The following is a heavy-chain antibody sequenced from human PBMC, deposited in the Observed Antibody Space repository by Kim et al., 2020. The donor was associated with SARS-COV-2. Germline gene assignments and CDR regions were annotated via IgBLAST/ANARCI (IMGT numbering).Heavy chain of an antibody. V-gene: IGHV3-21*01. CDR1: GFTFSSYS. CDR3: ARKKSGYSYGGEAGY. Sequence: GGSLRLSCAASGFTFSSYSMNWVRQAPGKGLEWVSSISSSSSYIYYADSVKGRFTISRDNAKNSLYLQMNSLRAEDTAVYYCARKKSGYSYGGEAGYWGQGTLVTVSS. CDR2: ISSSSSYI. D-gene: IGHD5-18*01. J-gene: IGHJ4*02.